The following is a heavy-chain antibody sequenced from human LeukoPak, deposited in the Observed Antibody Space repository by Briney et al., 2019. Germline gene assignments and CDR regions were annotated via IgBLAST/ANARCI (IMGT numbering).Heavy chain of an antibody. CDR2: INSDGGST. V-gene: IGHV3-74*01. D-gene: IGHD1-26*01. CDR1: GFTFSSYW. CDR3: ARPYSGSPHGFDP. J-gene: IGHJ5*02. Sequence: GGSLSLSCAASGFTFSSYWMHWVRQAPGKGLVWVSRINSDGGSTSYADSVKGRFTISRDNAKNTLYLQMNSLRAEDTAVYYCARPYSGSPHGFDPWGQGTLVTVSS.